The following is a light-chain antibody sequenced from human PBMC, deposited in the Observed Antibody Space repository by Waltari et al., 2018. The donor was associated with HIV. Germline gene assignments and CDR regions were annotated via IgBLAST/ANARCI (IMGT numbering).Light chain of an antibody. V-gene: IGLV3-21*04. CDR2: YDG. CDR3: QVSDSSSDQYV. J-gene: IGLJ1*01. Sequence: GQTARITCGGDNMGGKSVHWYQQKPGQAPVLVIYYDGDRPSGIPERFSGSNSGNTATLTISRVEAGDEADYYCQVSDSSSDQYVFGTGTQVTVL. CDR1: NMGGKS.